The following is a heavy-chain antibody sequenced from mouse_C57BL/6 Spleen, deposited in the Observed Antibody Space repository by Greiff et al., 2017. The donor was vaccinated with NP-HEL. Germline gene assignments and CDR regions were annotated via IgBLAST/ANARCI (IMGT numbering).Heavy chain of an antibody. D-gene: IGHD4-1*01. CDR2: IYPGSGST. Sequence: QVQLQQPGAELVKPGASVKMSCKASGYTFTSYWITWVKQRPGQGLEWIGDIYPGSGSTNYNEKFKSKATLTVDTSSSTAYMQLSSLTSEDSAVYYCARELTGKGNFDYWGQGTTLTVSS. V-gene: IGHV1-55*01. CDR1: GYTFTSYW. CDR3: ARELTGKGNFDY. J-gene: IGHJ2*01.